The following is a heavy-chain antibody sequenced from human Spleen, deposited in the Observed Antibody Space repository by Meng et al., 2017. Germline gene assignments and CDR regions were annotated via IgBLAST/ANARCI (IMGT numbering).Heavy chain of an antibody. CDR2: ISGYNGNT. Sequence: QVPPGQFGAEVKKPGDSVKVSCKASGYTFATYGISWVRRAPGQGLEWMGWISGYNGNTDYAQNVRGRVTMTTVTSTSTAYMELRSLRSDDTAVYYCARDRPHHYGDYEYYFDYWGQGTLVTVSS. D-gene: IGHD4-17*01. CDR1: GYTFATYG. V-gene: IGHV1-18*01. CDR3: ARDRPHHYGDYEYYFDY. J-gene: IGHJ4*02.